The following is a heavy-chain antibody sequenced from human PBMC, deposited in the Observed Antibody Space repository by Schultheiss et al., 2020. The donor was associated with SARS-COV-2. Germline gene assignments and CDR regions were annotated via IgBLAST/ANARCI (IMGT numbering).Heavy chain of an antibody. Sequence: SETLSLTCTVSGGSISSSSYYWGWIRQPPGKGLEWIGEINHSGSTNYNPSLKSRVTISVDKSKNQFSLKLSSVTAADTAVYYCARESEGGGGSMDVWGQGTTVTVSS. D-gene: IGHD3-16*01. CDR1: GGSISSSSYY. CDR2: INHSGST. J-gene: IGHJ6*02. V-gene: IGHV4-39*07. CDR3: ARESEGGGGSMDV.